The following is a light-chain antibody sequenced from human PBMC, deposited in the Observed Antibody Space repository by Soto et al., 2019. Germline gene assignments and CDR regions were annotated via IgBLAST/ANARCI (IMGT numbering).Light chain of an antibody. CDR3: QQYGSSPWT. V-gene: IGKV3-20*01. CDR1: QTIRSNY. Sequence: ETVLTQSPGTLSLSPGERATLSCRASQTIRSNYLAWYRQTPGQAPRLLIYGASNRATGIADRFSGSGSGTEFTLIISSLEPEDFALYYCQQYGSSPWTFGQGTKVEIK. CDR2: GAS. J-gene: IGKJ1*01.